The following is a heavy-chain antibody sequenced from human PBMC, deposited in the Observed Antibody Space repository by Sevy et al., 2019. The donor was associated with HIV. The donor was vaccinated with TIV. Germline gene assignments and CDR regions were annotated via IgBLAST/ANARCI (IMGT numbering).Heavy chain of an antibody. V-gene: IGHV3-30*18. CDR1: GFPFGSHS. D-gene: IGHD5-18*01. CDR3: AKDRRRGYSFGLDS. J-gene: IGHJ5*01. Sequence: GGSLRLSCVGSGFPFGSHSMHWVRQAPGKGLEWVAVISYDGDNKDYADSVKGRFTISRDNSKNTLFLQMNSLRGDDTAVHYCAKDRRRGYSFGLDSWGQGTLVTVSS. CDR2: ISYDGDNK.